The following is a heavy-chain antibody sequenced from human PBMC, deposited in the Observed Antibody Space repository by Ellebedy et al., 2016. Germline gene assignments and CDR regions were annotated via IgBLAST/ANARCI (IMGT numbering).Heavy chain of an antibody. J-gene: IGHJ4*02. V-gene: IGHV4-31*03. D-gene: IGHD5-24*01. CDR2: IYYSGST. CDR1: GGSISSSSYY. Sequence: SETLSLXXTVSGGSISSSSYYWGWIRQHPGKGLEWIGYIYYSGSTYYNPSLKSRVTISVDTSKNQFSLKLSSVTAADTAVYYCARRRDGYNDYWGQGTLVTVSS. CDR3: ARRRDGYNDY.